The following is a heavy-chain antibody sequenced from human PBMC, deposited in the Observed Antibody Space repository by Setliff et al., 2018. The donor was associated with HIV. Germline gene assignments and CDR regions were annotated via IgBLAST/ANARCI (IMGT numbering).Heavy chain of an antibody. D-gene: IGHD3-10*01. CDR3: ARAPLWFGELAQFDF. CDR1: GVSISSGDYY. J-gene: IGHJ4*02. V-gene: IGHV4-30-4*08. Sequence: SETLSLTCTVSGVSISSGDYYWNWIRQSPGKGLEWIGYMFNSGNIYYNPSLKSRVTTSVDTSKNQFSLNLTSVTAADTAVYFCARAPLWFGELAQFDFWGQGMLVTVSS. CDR2: MFNSGNI.